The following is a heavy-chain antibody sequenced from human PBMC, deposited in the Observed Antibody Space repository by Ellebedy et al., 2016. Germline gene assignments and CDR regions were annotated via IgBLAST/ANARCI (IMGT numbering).Heavy chain of an antibody. D-gene: IGHD5-24*01. CDR3: AKRGKDGYNSPLDY. J-gene: IGHJ4*02. Sequence: GGSLRLSCAASGFTFSSYAMSWVRQAPGKGLEWVSAISGSGGSTYYADSVKGRFAISRDISKNTLFLQMDSLRAEDTAVYYCAKRGKDGYNSPLDYWGQGTLVTVSS. CDR2: ISGSGGST. V-gene: IGHV3-23*01. CDR1: GFTFSSYA.